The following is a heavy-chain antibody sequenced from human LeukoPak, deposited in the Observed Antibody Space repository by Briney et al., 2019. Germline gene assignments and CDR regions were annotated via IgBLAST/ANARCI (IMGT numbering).Heavy chain of an antibody. D-gene: IGHD3-3*01. Sequence: PGGSLRLSCAASGFTFSSYGMSWVRQAPGKGLEWVSAISGSGGSTYYADSVKGRFTISRDNSKNTLYLQMNSLRAEDTAVYYCARGVGNYDFWSGYYSNFDYWGQGTLVTVSS. CDR3: ARGVGNYDFWSGYYSNFDY. CDR1: GFTFSSYG. V-gene: IGHV3-23*01. CDR2: ISGSGGST. J-gene: IGHJ4*02.